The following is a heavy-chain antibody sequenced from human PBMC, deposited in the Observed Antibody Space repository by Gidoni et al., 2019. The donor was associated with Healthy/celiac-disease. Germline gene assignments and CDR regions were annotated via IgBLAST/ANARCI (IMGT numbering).Heavy chain of an antibody. D-gene: IGHD6-6*01. J-gene: IGHJ5*02. CDR1: GGSFSGYY. V-gene: IGHV4-34*01. CDR2: INHSGST. Sequence: QVQLQQWGAGLLKPSETLSLTCAVYGGSFSGYYWSWIRQPPGKGLEWIGEINHSGSTNYNPSLKSRVTISVDTSKNQFSLKLSSVTAADTAVYYCARGSIAARNWFDPWGQGTLVTVSS. CDR3: ARGSIAARNWFDP.